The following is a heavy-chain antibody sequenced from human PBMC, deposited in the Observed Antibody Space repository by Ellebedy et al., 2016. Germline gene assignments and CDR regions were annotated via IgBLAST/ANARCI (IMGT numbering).Heavy chain of an antibody. J-gene: IGHJ4*02. V-gene: IGHV1-18*01. Sequence: ASVKVSXXASGYTFTSYDINWVRQAPGQGLEWMGWISADNGNTDYAQEFQGRVTMTTDTSTTTAYMELRSLRSDDTAVYYCARQRCSNSICYSLDYWGQGTLVTVSS. CDR1: GYTFTSYD. CDR3: ARQRCSNSICYSLDY. CDR2: ISADNGNT. D-gene: IGHD2-21*02.